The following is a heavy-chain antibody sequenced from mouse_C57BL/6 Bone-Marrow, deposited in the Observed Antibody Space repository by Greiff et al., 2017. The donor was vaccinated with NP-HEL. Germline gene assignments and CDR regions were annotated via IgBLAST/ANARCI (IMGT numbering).Heavy chain of an antibody. Sequence: VKLVESGPGLVAPSQSLSSTCTVSGFSLTSDGVHWVRQPPGKGLEWLVVIWSDGSTNENSVLKSRLSISKDNSKSQVFLKMNSLQTDDTAMYYCARQSYDTYPYAMDYWGQGTSVTVSS. CDR1: GFSLTSDG. V-gene: IGHV2-6-1*01. D-gene: IGHD2-3*01. J-gene: IGHJ4*01. CDR2: IWSDGST. CDR3: ARQSYDTYPYAMDY.